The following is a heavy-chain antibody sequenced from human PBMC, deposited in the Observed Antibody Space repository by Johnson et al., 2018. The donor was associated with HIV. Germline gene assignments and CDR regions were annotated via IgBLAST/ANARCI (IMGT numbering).Heavy chain of an antibody. CDR2: ISGGEDDT. CDR3: AKMSRGRQDAFDI. J-gene: IGHJ3*02. Sequence: EMQLVESGGGLVRPGGSLRLSCVASGFSFIDYAMIWVRQAPGKGLEWVSFISGGEDDTYYADSVKGRFTISRDNSKNTLYVQMNSRRVEDSAVYYCAKMSRGRQDAFDIWGQGAMVSVSA. V-gene: IGHV3-23*04. CDR1: GFSFIDYA. D-gene: IGHD3-16*01.